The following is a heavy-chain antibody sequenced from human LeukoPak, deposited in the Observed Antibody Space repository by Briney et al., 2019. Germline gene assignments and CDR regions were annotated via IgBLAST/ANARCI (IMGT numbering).Heavy chain of an antibody. CDR3: ARGRPHGNDY. Sequence: GGSLRLSCAASGFTFSSYWMNWVRQAPGKGLVWVSRIASDGSSTTYADSVKGRFSISRDNAKDTLYLQMNSLRVEDTAVYYCARGRPHGNDYWGQGTLVTVSS. D-gene: IGHD4-23*01. CDR1: GFTFSSYW. V-gene: IGHV3-74*01. J-gene: IGHJ4*02. CDR2: IASDGSST.